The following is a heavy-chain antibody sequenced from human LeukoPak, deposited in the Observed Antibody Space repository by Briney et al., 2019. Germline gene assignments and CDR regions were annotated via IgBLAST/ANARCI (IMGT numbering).Heavy chain of an antibody. CDR2: IYHSGST. V-gene: IGHV4-38-2*02. Sequence: SETLSLTCTVSGYSISSGYYWGWIRQPPGKGLEWIGSIYHSGSTYYNPSLKSRVTISVDTSKNQFSLKLSSVTAADTAVYYCARHASYYYDSSGFNWFDPWGQGTLVTVSS. CDR3: ARHASYYYDSSGFNWFDP. J-gene: IGHJ5*02. D-gene: IGHD3-22*01. CDR1: GYSISSGYY.